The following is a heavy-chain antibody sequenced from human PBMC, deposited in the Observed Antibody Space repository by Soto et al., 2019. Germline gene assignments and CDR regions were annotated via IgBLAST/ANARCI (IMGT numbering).Heavy chain of an antibody. CDR2: IYYSGST. J-gene: IGHJ6*02. V-gene: IGHV4-30-4*01. D-gene: IGHD2-2*02. CDR1: GGSISSGDYY. CDR3: ARVDVGVPAAIPSDGMDV. Sequence: QVQLQESGPGLVKPSQTLSLTCTVSGGSISSGDYYWSWIRQPPGKGLEWIGYIYYSGSTYYNPSLKSRVTISVDTSKNQFSLKLSSVTAADTAVYYCARVDVGVPAAIPSDGMDVWGQGTTVTVSS.